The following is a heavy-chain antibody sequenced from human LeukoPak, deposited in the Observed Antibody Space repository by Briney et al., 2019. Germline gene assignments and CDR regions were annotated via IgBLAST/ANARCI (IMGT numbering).Heavy chain of an antibody. J-gene: IGHJ6*02. CDR1: GGSISSYY. D-gene: IGHD3-10*01. CDR3: AREEGLGMVRGVKGSYYGMDV. V-gene: IGHV4-59*01. Sequence: SETLSLTCTVSGGSISSYYWSWIRQPPGKGLEWIGYIYYSGSTNYNPSLKSRVTISVDTSKNQFSLKLSSVTAADTAVYYCAREEGLGMVRGVKGSYYGMDVWGQGTTVTVSS. CDR2: IYYSGST.